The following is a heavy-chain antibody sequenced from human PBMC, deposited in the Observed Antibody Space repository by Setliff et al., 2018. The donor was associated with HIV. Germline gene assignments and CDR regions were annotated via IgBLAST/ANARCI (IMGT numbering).Heavy chain of an antibody. CDR3: ATWTRAETSENFQH. J-gene: IGHJ1*01. V-gene: IGHV5-51*01. D-gene: IGHD4-17*01. Sequence: PGESLKISCQGSGYSFTSYWIGWVRQMPGKGLEWMGIIYPGDSDTRYSPSFQGQVTISADKSISTAYVQWSSLKASDTAMYYCATWTRAETSENFQHWGQGTLVTVSS. CDR1: GYSFTSYW. CDR2: IYPGDSDT.